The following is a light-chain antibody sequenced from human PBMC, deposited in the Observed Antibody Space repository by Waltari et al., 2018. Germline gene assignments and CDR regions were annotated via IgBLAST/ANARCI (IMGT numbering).Light chain of an antibody. J-gene: IGKJ2*01. CDR2: LTS. Sequence: EIVMTQSPATLSVSPGDTATLSCRASQSVGSGLAWYQQKPGQAPRLLIYLTSTRATGIPARFSGSGFGTEFTLTINSLQSEDFAVYYCQQYNSWPPCVFGQGTKLEIK. V-gene: IGKV3-15*01. CDR1: QSVGSG. CDR3: QQYNSWPPCV.